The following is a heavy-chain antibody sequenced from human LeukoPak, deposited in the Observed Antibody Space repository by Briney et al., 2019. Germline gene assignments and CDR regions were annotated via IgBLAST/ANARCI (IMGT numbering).Heavy chain of an antibody. CDR3: ARAPAGWFDP. CDR2: IYYSGST. CDR1: GGSISSGGYY. J-gene: IGHJ5*02. Sequence: SQTLSLTCTVSGGSISSGGYYWSWIRQHPGKGLEWIGYIYYSGSTYYNSSLKSRVTISVDTSKNQFSLKLSSVTAADTAVYYCARAPAGWFDPWGQGTLVTVSS. V-gene: IGHV4-31*03.